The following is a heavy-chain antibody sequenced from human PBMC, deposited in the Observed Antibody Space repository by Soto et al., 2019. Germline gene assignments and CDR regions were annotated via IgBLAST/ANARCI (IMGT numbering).Heavy chain of an antibody. CDR2: IVSRSDGGAI. CDR1: GFTFTSAW. Sequence: EVQLVESGGGFVKPGGSLRLSCAASGFTFTSAWMNWVRQAPGKGLEWVARIVSRSDGGAIDYAAPVRGRFTISRDDSKNTLYLQMNSLKVEDTGIYFCTTATKPNAGGQVSGAFDVWGQGTMVTASS. V-gene: IGHV3-15*07. D-gene: IGHD6-25*01. J-gene: IGHJ3*01. CDR3: TTATKPNAGGQVSGAFDV.